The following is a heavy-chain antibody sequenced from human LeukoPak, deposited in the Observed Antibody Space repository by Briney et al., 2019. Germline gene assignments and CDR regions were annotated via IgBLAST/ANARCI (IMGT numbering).Heavy chain of an antibody. J-gene: IGHJ6*02. V-gene: IGHV4-61*02. Sequence: SQTLSLTCTVSGGSISSGSYYWSWIRQPAGKGLEWIGRIYTSGSTNYNPSLKSRVTISVDTSKNQFSLKLSSVTAADTAVYYCARDDPWYDYYGMDVWGQGTTVTVSS. CDR2: IYTSGST. CDR3: ARDDPWYDYYGMDV. CDR1: GGSISSGSYY.